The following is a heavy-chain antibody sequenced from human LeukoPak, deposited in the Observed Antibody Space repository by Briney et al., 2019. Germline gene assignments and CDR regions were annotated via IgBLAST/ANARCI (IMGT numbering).Heavy chain of an antibody. Sequence: SVEVSCKASGGTFSSYAISWVRQAPGQGLEWMGGIIPIFGTANYAQKFQGRVTITTDESTSTAYMELSSLRSDDTAVYYCARAGTMVRGVIALFDYWGQGTLVTVSS. CDR2: IIPIFGTA. V-gene: IGHV1-69*05. J-gene: IGHJ4*02. CDR3: ARAGTMVRGVIALFDY. D-gene: IGHD3-10*01. CDR1: GGTFSSYA.